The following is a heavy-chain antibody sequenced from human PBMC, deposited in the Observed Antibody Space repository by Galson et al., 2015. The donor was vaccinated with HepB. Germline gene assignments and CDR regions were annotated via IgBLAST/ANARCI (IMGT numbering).Heavy chain of an antibody. D-gene: IGHD5-24*01. CDR2: IKEDGGEI. CDR1: GFTFSSSW. CDR3: ARDFGDGYNLGPFDY. V-gene: IGHV3-7*01. J-gene: IGHJ4*02. Sequence: SLRLSCAASGFTFSSSWMNWVRQAPGKGLEWVANIKEDGGEIYYVDSVKGRFTISRDNAKNSLYLQMNSLRVEDTAMYYCARDFGDGYNLGPFDYWGQGALVTVSS.